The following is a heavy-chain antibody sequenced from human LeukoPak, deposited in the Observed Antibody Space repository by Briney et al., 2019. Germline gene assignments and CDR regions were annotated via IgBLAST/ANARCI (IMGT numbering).Heavy chain of an antibody. D-gene: IGHD1-1*01. CDR2: MNANSGNT. CDR1: GYTFTSYD. Sequence: GASVKVSCKASGYTFTSYDINWVRQATGQGLEWMGWMNANSGNTGYAQKFQGRVTITRNTSISTAYMELSSLRSEATAVYYCARGPGYTGDYWGQGTLVTVSS. V-gene: IGHV1-8*03. CDR3: ARGPGYTGDY. J-gene: IGHJ4*02.